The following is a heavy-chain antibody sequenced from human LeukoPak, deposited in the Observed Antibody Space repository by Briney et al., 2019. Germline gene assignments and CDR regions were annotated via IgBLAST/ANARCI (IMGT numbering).Heavy chain of an antibody. J-gene: IGHJ6*03. CDR2: INHSGST. CDR1: GGSSSRYY. V-gene: IGHV4-34*01. CDR3: TRGRVVVTDSLYYYFRDV. Sequence: PSDTLSLTRAVHGGSSSRYYWSWIPQPPGKGPEWIGEINHSGSTNYNPSLKSRVTISVDTSKNQSSLKLSPVTASYTPLSYCTRGRVVVTDSLYYYFRDVGGKGTGVSVSS. D-gene: IGHD2-21*02.